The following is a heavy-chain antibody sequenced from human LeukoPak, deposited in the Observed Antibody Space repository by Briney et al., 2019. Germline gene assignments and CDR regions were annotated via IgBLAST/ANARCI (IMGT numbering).Heavy chain of an antibody. CDR1: GYTFTSYG. CDR3: ARDGCSSTNCYLSPNSNWFDP. V-gene: IGHV1-18*01. J-gene: IGHJ5*02. CDR2: ISAYNSNT. Sequence: ASVKVSCKASGYTFTSYGISWVRQAPGQGLEWMGWISAYNSNTNYAQKLQGRVTMTTDTSTSTAYMELRSLRSDDTAMYYCARDGCSSTNCYLSPNSNWFDPWGQGTLVTVSS. D-gene: IGHD2-2*01.